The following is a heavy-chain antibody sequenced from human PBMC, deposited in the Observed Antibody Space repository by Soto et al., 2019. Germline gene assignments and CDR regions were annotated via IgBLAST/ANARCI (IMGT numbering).Heavy chain of an antibody. Sequence: SVKVSCKASGGTFSSYTISWVRQAPGQGLEWMGRIIPILGIANYAQKFQGRVTITADKSTSTAYMELSSLRSEDTAVYYCRKDIVVVPAGPDAFDIWGQGTMVTVSS. CDR3: RKDIVVVPAGPDAFDI. CDR1: GGTFSSYT. CDR2: IIPILGIA. V-gene: IGHV1-69*02. J-gene: IGHJ3*02. D-gene: IGHD2-2*01.